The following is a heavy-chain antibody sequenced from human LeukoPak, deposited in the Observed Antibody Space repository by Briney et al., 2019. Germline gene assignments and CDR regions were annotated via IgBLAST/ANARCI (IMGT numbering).Heavy chain of an antibody. J-gene: IGHJ4*02. CDR1: GYTFNSYG. D-gene: IGHD3-22*01. CDR2: ISTYNDNT. CDR3: ARDRLTYYYDSSGYRPIDY. Sequence: GASVKVSCKASGYTFNSYGISWVRQAPGQGLEWMGWISTYNDNTNYAQKLQGRVTMTTDTSTSTAYMELRSLRSDDTAVYYCARDRLTYYYDSSGYRPIDYWGQGTLVTVSS. V-gene: IGHV1-18*01.